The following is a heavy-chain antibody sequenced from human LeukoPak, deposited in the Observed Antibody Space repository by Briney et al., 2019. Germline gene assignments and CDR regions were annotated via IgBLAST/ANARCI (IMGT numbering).Heavy chain of an antibody. CDR2: IYYSGNT. CDR3: ARDEVGGYDFGY. Sequence: GSLRLSCAASGFTFSIYVMSWVRQPPGKGLEWIAYIYYSGNTYYNPSLKRRVTISVDTSKNQFSLKLSSVTAADTAVYYCARDEVGGYDFGYWGQGTLVTVSS. D-gene: IGHD5-12*01. CDR1: GFTFSIYV. V-gene: IGHV4-59*12. J-gene: IGHJ4*02.